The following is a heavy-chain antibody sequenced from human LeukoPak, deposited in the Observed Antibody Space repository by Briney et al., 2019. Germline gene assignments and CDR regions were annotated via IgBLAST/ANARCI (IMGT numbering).Heavy chain of an antibody. Sequence: SETLSLTCTVSGGSISSYYWSWSRQPPGKGLEWIGYIYYSGSTNYNPSLKSRVTISVDTSKNQFSLKLSSVTAADTAVYYCASLTIFGVVTAFDIWGQGTMVTVPS. V-gene: IGHV4-59*01. J-gene: IGHJ3*02. CDR3: ASLTIFGVVTAFDI. CDR1: GGSISSYY. D-gene: IGHD3-3*01. CDR2: IYYSGST.